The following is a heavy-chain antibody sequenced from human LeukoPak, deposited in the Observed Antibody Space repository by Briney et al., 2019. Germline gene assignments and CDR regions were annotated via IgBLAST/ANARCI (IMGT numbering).Heavy chain of an antibody. J-gene: IGHJ4*02. CDR2: IYNSGST. D-gene: IGHD6-13*01. CDR1: GGSISSGDYY. Sequence: SETLSLTCTVSGGSISSGDYYWSWIRQPPGKGLDWIGYIYNSGSTYYNPSLRSRVTISLDTSKNQFSLKLSSVTAADTAVFYCARGKAAAGFFNVIFDYWGQGTLAPVSS. CDR3: ARGKAAAGFFNVIFDY. V-gene: IGHV4-30-4*01.